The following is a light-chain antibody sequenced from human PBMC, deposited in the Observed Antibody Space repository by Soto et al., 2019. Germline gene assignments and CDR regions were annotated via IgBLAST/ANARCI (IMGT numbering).Light chain of an antibody. CDR3: CSYAGSYTHYV. V-gene: IGLV2-11*01. CDR2: DVS. CDR1: SSYVGGYNY. Sequence: QSVLTQPRSVSGSPGQSVTISCTGTSSYVGGYNYVSWYQQHPGKAPKLMIYDVSKRPSGVPDRFSGSKSGNTASLTISGLQAEDEADYYCCSYAGSYTHYVFGTGTKLTVL. J-gene: IGLJ1*01.